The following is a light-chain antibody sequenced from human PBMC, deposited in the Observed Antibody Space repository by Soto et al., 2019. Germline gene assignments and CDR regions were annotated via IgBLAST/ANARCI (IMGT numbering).Light chain of an antibody. CDR1: QGISSA. J-gene: IGKJ5*01. CDR3: QQFNNYEGT. Sequence: AIQLTQSPSSLSASVGDRVTITCRASQGISSALAWYQQKPGKAPKLLIYDASSLERGVPSRFSGSGSGTDFTLTISSLQPEDFATYYCQQFNNYEGTFGQGTRLEIK. CDR2: DAS. V-gene: IGKV1D-13*01.